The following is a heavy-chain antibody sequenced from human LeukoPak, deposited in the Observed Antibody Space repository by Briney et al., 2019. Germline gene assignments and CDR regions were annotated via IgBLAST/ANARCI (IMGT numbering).Heavy chain of an antibody. CDR2: IIPIFGTA. V-gene: IGHV1-69*06. CDR3: ARLGAYSGYESAAFDP. CDR1: GGTFSSCA. J-gene: IGHJ5*02. D-gene: IGHD5-12*01. Sequence: GSSVKVSCKASGGTFSSCAISWVRQAPGQGLERMGGIIPIFGTANYAQKFQGRVTITADKSTSTAYMELSSLRSEDTAVYYCARLGAYSGYESAAFDPWGQGTLVTVSS.